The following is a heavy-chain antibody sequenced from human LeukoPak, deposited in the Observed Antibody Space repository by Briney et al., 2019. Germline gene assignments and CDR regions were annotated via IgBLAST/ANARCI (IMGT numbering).Heavy chain of an antibody. D-gene: IGHD3-16*02. V-gene: IGHV4-4*07. CDR1: GGSISSYY. J-gene: IGHJ4*02. CDR2: IYTSGST. Sequence: PSETLSLTCTVSGGSISSYYWSWIRQPAGKGLEWIGRIYTSGSTNYNPSLKSRVTMSVDTSKNQFSLKLSSVTAADTAVYYCAGGHYVWGSYRSVPIDYWGQGTLVTVSS. CDR3: AGGHYVWGSYRSVPIDY.